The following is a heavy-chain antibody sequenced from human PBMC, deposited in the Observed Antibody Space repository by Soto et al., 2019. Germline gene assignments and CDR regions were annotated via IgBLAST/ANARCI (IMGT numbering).Heavy chain of an antibody. CDR2: INAGNGNT. J-gene: IGHJ6*02. CDR1: GYTFTSYA. V-gene: IGHV1-3*01. CDR3: AREDIVVVPAAMQAYYYGMDV. D-gene: IGHD2-2*01. Sequence: QVQLVQSGAEVKKPGASVKVSCKASGYTFTSYAMHWVRQAPGQRLEWKGWINAGNGNTKYSQKFQVRVTITRDTSASTAYMELSSLRSEDTAVYYCAREDIVVVPAAMQAYYYGMDVWGQGTTVTVSS.